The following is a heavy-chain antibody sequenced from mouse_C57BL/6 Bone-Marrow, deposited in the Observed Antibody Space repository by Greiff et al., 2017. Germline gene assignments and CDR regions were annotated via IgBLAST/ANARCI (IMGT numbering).Heavy chain of an antibody. CDR1: GFTFSSYG. Sequence: EVKLMESGGDLVKPGGSLKLSCAASGFTFSSYGLSWVRQTPDKRLEWVATIRSGGSYTYYPASVKGRFTISRDNAKNTRYLQMSSLKSEDTAMYYCAKRAYYDYDEAMDYWGQGTSVTVSS. D-gene: IGHD2-4*01. CDR3: AKRAYYDYDEAMDY. CDR2: IRSGGSYT. J-gene: IGHJ4*01. V-gene: IGHV5-6*02.